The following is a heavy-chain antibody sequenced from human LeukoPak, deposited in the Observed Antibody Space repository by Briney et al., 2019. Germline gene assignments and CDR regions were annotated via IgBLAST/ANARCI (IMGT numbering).Heavy chain of an antibody. CDR2: IYRNTDGGGT. J-gene: IGHJ4*02. CDR1: GFSFSNAW. Sequence: GGSLRLSCAASGFSFSNAWMNWVRQAPGKGLEWVGHIYRNTDGGGTQYAAPVKGRFTISTDDSKNTLYLQMNSLKTEGTALYYCARGSGSFDSSDFDNWGQGTLVTVSS. V-gene: IGHV3-15*01. D-gene: IGHD3-22*01. CDR3: ARGSGSFDSSDFDN.